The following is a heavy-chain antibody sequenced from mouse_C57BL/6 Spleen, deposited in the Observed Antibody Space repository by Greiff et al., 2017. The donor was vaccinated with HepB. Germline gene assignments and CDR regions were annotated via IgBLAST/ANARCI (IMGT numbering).Heavy chain of an antibody. Sequence: EVQLQQSGPVLVKPGASVKMSCKASGYTFTDYYMNWVKQSHGKSLEWIGVINPYNGGTSYNQKFKGKATLTVDKSSSTAYMELNSLTSEDSAVYYWARKGTNYYGSSYNAMDYWGQGTSVTVSS. CDR2: INPYNGGT. D-gene: IGHD1-1*01. J-gene: IGHJ4*01. CDR1: GYTFTDYY. CDR3: ARKGTNYYGSSYNAMDY. V-gene: IGHV1-19*01.